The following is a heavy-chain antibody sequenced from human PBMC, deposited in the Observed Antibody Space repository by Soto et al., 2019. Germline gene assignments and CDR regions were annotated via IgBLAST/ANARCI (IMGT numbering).Heavy chain of an antibody. Sequence: SETLSHTCAVSGGSISSGCCSWSGHRQPQGKGLEGSGYIYHSGSTSYNPSLKSRVTLSVDRSKNQFSLKLSSVTAADTAVYYCARVPDRWGQGTLVTVS. CDR1: GGSISSGCCS. CDR3: ARVPDR. J-gene: IGHJ5*02. D-gene: IGHD2-2*01. CDR2: IYHSGST. V-gene: IGHV4-30-2*01.